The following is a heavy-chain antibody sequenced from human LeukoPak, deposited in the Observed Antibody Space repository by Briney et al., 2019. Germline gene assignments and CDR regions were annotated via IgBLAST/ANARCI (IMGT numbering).Heavy chain of an antibody. V-gene: IGHV4-34*01. CDR2: INHSGST. J-gene: IGHJ6*04. D-gene: IGHD3-3*01. CDR1: GGSFSGYY. Sequence: SETLSLTCAVYGGSFSGYYWSWIRQPPGKGLEWIGEINHSGSTNYNPSLKSRVTISVDTSKNQFSLKLSSVTAADTAVYYCARHVQDFWSGYPPWEMDVWGKGTTVTVSS. CDR3: ARHVQDFWSGYPPWEMDV.